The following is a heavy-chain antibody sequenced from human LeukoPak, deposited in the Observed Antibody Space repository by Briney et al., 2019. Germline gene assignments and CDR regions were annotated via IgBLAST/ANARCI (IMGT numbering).Heavy chain of an antibody. CDR1: GYTFTSYD. Sequence: GASVKLSCKASGYTFTSYDINWVRQATGQGLEWMGWMNPNSGNTGYAQKFQGRVTITRNTSISTAYMELSSLRSEDTAVYYCARAAGGGSSWYWDHYYYMDVWGKGTTVTVSS. CDR2: MNPNSGNT. J-gene: IGHJ6*03. CDR3: ARAAGGGSSWYWDHYYYMDV. V-gene: IGHV1-8*03. D-gene: IGHD6-13*01.